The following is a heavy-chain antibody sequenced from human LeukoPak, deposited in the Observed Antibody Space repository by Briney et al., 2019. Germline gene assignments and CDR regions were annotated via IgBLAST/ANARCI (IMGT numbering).Heavy chain of an antibody. J-gene: IGHJ4*02. Sequence: SETLSLTCSVSGRSISSSSSYWAWIRQSPGKGLEWIGSIYTSGTTHFNPSLESRITMSVDPSKNQFSLNLSSVTAADTAVYYCARGDIAVAGIDYWGQGTLVTVSS. CDR3: ARGDIAVAGIDY. D-gene: IGHD6-19*01. CDR2: IYTSGTT. CDR1: GRSISSSSSY. V-gene: IGHV4-39*01.